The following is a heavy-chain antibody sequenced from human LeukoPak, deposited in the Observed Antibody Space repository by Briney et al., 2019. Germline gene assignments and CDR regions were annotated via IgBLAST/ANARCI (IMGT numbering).Heavy chain of an antibody. D-gene: IGHD5-12*01. CDR3: ARGGLYGYDVFDY. J-gene: IGHJ4*02. Sequence: GGSLRLSCAASGFTFSSYEMNWVRQAPGKGLEWVSYISGSGRTMSYADSVKGRFTISRDNAKNSLYPQMNSLRVEDTAVYHCARGGLYGYDVFDYWGQGTLVTVSS. V-gene: IGHV3-48*03. CDR1: GFTFSSYE. CDR2: ISGSGRTM.